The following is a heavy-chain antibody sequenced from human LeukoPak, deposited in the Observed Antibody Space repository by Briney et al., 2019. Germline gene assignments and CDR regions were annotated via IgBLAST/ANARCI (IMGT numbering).Heavy chain of an antibody. CDR1: GVSISSSSYY. CDR3: ASLNPPYYCYGMDV. J-gene: IGHJ6*02. CDR2: IYYSGSN. Sequence: KASETLSLTCTVSGVSISSSSYYWGWIRQPPGKGLEWFGSIYYSGSNYDNPSLKRRVTISVDTSKNQFSLKLSSVTAADTDVYYCASLNPPYYCYGMDVWGQGTTVTVSS. V-gene: IGHV4-39*01.